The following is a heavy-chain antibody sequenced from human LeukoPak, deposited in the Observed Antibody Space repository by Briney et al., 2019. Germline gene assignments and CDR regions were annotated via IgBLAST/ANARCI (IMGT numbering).Heavy chain of an antibody. V-gene: IGHV4-4*07. J-gene: IGHJ6*03. CDR1: GGSISSYY. CDR3: AREGFSSSGYYYYYYYMDV. D-gene: IGHD6-6*01. CDR2: IYTSGST. Sequence: PSETLSLTCTVSGGSISSYYWSWIRQPAGKGLEWIGRIYTSGSTNYNPSLKSRVTMSVDTSKNQFSLKLSSVTAADTAVYYCAREGFSSSGYYYYYYYMDVWGKGTTVTVSS.